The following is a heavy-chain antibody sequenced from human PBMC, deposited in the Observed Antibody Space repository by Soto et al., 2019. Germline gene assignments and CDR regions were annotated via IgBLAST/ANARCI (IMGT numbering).Heavy chain of an antibody. CDR1: GATFCISV. V-gene: IGHV1-69*12. J-gene: IGHJ4*02. CDR3: ARDLGGGYAPGDY. Sequence: QVQLVQSGAELKKPGSSVKVSCRASGATFCISVFNWVRQAPGQGLEWMGGIISMFGTPNYSQKFQGRVTISADESTSTGYMELNNLRSDDTAIYYCARDLGGGYAPGDYWGQGTQVTVSS. CDR2: IISMFGTP. D-gene: IGHD5-12*01.